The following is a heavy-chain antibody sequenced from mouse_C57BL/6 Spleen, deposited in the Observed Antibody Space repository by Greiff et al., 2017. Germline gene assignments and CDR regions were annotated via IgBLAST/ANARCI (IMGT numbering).Heavy chain of an antibody. CDR2: IDPETGGP. Sequence: QVKLQQSGAELVRPGASVTLSCKASGYTFTDYEMHWVQQTPVHGLEWIGAIDPETGGPAYNQKFKGKAILTADKSSSTAYMELHSLISEDSAVYYCTRERKLWGQGTTLTVSS. J-gene: IGHJ2*01. CDR3: TRERKL. CDR1: GYTFTDYE. V-gene: IGHV1-15*01.